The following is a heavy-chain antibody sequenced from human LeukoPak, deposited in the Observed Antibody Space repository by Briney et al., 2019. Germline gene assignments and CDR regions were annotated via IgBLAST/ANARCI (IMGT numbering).Heavy chain of an antibody. CDR1: GGSFSGYY. J-gene: IGHJ5*02. D-gene: IGHD2-2*01. V-gene: IGHV4-34*01. CDR3: ARGPYCSSTSCRYNWFDP. CDR2: INHSGST. Sequence: PSETLSLTCAVYGGSFSGYYWSWIRQPPGKGLEWIGEINHSGSTNYNPSLKSRVTISVDTSKNQFSLKLSSVTAADTAVYYCARGPYCSSTSCRYNWFDPWGQGTLVTVSS.